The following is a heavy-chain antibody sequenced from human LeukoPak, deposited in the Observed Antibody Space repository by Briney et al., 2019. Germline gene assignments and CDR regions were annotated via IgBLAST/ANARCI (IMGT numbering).Heavy chain of an antibody. D-gene: IGHD3-10*01. CDR1: GYTITDYY. CDR3: ARAHYLRLYFFDY. J-gene: IGHJ4*02. CDR2: INPNSGGT. V-gene: IGHV1-2*02. Sequence: AASVKVSCKASGYTITDYYIHWVRQAPGQGLEWMGWINPNSGGTNYAQKFEGRVTMTTDTSINTGYVELSSLTSDDTAVYFCARAHYLRLYFFDYWGQGTLVTVSS.